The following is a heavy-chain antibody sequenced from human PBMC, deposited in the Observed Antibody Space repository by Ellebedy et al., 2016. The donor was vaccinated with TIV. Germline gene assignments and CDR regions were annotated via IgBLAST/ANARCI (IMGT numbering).Heavy chain of an antibody. D-gene: IGHD1-1*01. CDR1: GFTFSSYS. Sequence: GESLKISCAASGFTFSSYSMNWVRQAPGKGLEWVSYISSSSSTIYYADSVKGRFTISRDNAKNSLYLQMNSLRDEDTAVYYCAREDPRRLVNYNYYGMDVWGQGTTVTVSS. J-gene: IGHJ6*02. V-gene: IGHV3-48*02. CDR3: AREDPRRLVNYNYYGMDV. CDR2: ISSSSSTI.